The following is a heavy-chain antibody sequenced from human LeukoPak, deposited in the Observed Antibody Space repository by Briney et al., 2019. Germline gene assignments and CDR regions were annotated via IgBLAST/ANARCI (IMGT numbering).Heavy chain of an antibody. CDR2: ISSSSSTI. Sequence: GGSLRLSCAASGFTFSSYSMNWVRQAPGKGLEWVSYISSSSSTIYYADSVKGRFTISRDNAKNSLYLQMNSLRAEDTAVYCCARDRWYDSSGYYSPFDYWGQGTLVTVSS. V-gene: IGHV3-48*01. CDR1: GFTFSSYS. D-gene: IGHD3-22*01. J-gene: IGHJ4*02. CDR3: ARDRWYDSSGYYSPFDY.